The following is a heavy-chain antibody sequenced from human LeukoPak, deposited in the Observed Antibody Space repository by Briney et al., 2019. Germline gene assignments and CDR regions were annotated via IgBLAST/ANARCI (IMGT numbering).Heavy chain of an antibody. CDR2: ISAYNGNT. CDR3: ATQRERGPPLRVEFDY. V-gene: IGHV1-18*01. Sequence: GASVKVSCKASGYTFTSYGISWVRQAPGQGLEWMGWISAYNGNTNYAQKLQGRVTMTTDTSTSTAYMELRSLRSDDTAVYYCATQRERGPPLRVEFDYWGQGTLVTVSS. J-gene: IGHJ4*02. CDR1: GYTFTSYG. D-gene: IGHD3-22*01.